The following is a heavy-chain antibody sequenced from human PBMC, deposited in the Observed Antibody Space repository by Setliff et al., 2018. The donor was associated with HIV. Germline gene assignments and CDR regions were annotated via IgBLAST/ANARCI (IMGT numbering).Heavy chain of an antibody. CDR1: GGSISSGSYY. CDR3: AREAPSEPTRYYNFWSGYPDWFDP. V-gene: IGHV4-61*02. J-gene: IGHJ5*02. D-gene: IGHD3-3*01. Sequence: SETLSLTCTVSGGSISSGSYYWSWIRQPAGKGLEWIGRIYTSGSTKYNPSLKSRVTISVHTSKNQFSLKLSSVTAADTAVYYCAREAPSEPTRYYNFWSGYPDWFDPWGPGTLVTVSS. CDR2: IYTSGST.